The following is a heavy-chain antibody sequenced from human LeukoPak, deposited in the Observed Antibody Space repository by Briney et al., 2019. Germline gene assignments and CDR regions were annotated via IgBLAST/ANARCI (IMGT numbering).Heavy chain of an antibody. CDR1: GFTFSSYA. D-gene: IGHD6-13*01. Sequence: GGSLRLSCAASGFTFSSYAMSWVRQAPGKGLEWVSAISGSGGSTYYADSVKGRFTISRDNSKNTLYLQMNSLRAEDTAVYYCAKSGPSRQQLVPSYDYWGQGTLVTVSS. J-gene: IGHJ4*02. V-gene: IGHV3-23*01. CDR2: ISGSGGST. CDR3: AKSGPSRQQLVPSYDY.